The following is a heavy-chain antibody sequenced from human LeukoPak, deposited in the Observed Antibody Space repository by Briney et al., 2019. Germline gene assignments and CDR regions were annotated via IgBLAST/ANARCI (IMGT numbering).Heavy chain of an antibody. CDR1: GFTFSSYA. Sequence: GGSLRLSCAASGFTFSSYAMSWVLQAPGKGLEWVSAISGSGGSTYYADSVKGRFTISRDNSKNTLYLQMNSLRAEDTAVYYCALGYSSGWPYFDYWGQGTLVTVSS. CDR2: ISGSGGST. CDR3: ALGYSSGWPYFDY. J-gene: IGHJ4*02. V-gene: IGHV3-23*01. D-gene: IGHD6-19*01.